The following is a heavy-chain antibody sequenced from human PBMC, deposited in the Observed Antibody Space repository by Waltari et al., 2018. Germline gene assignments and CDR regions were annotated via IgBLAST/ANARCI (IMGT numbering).Heavy chain of an antibody. J-gene: IGHJ4*02. CDR2: ISGSGGST. Sequence: EVQLLESGGGLVQPGGSLRLSCAASGFTFSSYAMSWVRQAPGKGLEWVSAISGSGGSTYYADSVKGRFTISRDNSKNTLYLQMNSLRAEDTAVYYCAKFPVYYYDSSGYLDYWGQGTLVTVSS. D-gene: IGHD3-22*01. CDR1: GFTFSSYA. CDR3: AKFPVYYYDSSGYLDY. V-gene: IGHV3-23*01.